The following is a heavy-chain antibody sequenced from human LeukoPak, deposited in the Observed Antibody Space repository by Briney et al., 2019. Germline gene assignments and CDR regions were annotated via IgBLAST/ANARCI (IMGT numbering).Heavy chain of an antibody. CDR1: GYTFSSYA. D-gene: IGHD2-2*02. CDR3: ARSFVVVPGAIDWFDP. V-gene: IGHV7-4-1*02. J-gene: IGHJ5*02. Sequence: GASVEVSCKASGYTFSSYAMNWVRQSPGQGLEWMGWINTNTGNPVYAQGFTGRFVFSLDTLVRTAYLQINSLKAEDTAVYYCARSFVVVPGAIDWFDPWGQGTLVTVSS. CDR2: INTNTGNP.